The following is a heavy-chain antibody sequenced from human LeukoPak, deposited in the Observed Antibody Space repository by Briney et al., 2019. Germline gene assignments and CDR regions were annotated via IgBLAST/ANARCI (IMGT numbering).Heavy chain of an antibody. CDR3: ANAMVRGVIITWGFDY. Sequence: GGSLRLSCAASGFTFSSYGMHWVRQAPGKGLEWVADISYDGSNKYYADSVKGRFTISRDNSKNTLYLQMNSLRAEDTAVYYCANAMVRGVIITWGFDYWGQGTLVTVSS. D-gene: IGHD3-10*01. V-gene: IGHV3-30*18. CDR2: ISYDGSNK. CDR1: GFTFSSYG. J-gene: IGHJ4*02.